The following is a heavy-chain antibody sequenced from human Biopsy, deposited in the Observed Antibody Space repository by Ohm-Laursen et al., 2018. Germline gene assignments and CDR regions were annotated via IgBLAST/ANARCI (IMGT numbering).Heavy chain of an antibody. CDR2: ISSTGNST. J-gene: IGHJ2*01. CDR3: AKDRRTMRVWYFDL. Sequence: SLRLSCAASGFTFATYGMSWVRQAPGKGLEWVSGISSTGNSTYYADSVKGRFTISRDNSKNTLYLQLNSLRVEGTALYYCAKDRRTMRVWYFDLWGRGTLVTVSS. D-gene: IGHD4/OR15-4a*01. V-gene: IGHV3-23*01. CDR1: GFTFATYG.